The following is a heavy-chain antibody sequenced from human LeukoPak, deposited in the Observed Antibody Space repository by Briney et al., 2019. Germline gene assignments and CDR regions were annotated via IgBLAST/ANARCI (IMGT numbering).Heavy chain of an antibody. CDR1: GASVSSIGYS. CDR3: ASSIAAAGLDWFDP. D-gene: IGHD6-13*01. V-gene: IGHV4-30-2*01. J-gene: IGHJ5*02. Sequence: PSQTLSLTCGVSGASVSSIGYSWSWVRQPPGRGLEWIGYIYQSGSTSYNPSLQSRVTISIDRSKNQFSLNLSSVTAADTAVYYCASSIAAAGLDWFDPWGQGTLVTVSS. CDR2: IYQSGST.